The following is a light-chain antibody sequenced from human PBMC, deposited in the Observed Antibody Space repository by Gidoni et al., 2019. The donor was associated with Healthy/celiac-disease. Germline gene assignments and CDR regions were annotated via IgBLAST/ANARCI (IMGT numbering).Light chain of an antibody. Sequence: SYVLTQPPSVSVAPGKTARITCGGNNIGSKSVHWYQQKPGQAPVLVIYYDSDRPSGIPERFSGSNSGNTATLTISRVEAGDEADYSCQVWDSSSDPFYVFGTGTKVTVL. J-gene: IGLJ1*01. CDR3: QVWDSSSDPFYV. CDR1: NIGSKS. CDR2: YDS. V-gene: IGLV3-21*04.